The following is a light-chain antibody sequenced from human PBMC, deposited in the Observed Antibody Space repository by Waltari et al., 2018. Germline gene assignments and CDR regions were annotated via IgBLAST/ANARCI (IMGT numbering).Light chain of an antibody. CDR1: SGDVGFYNY. Sequence: QSALTQPASLSGSPGQSITISCTGTSGDVGFYNYVSWSPQPPGKPHILIIYDVSERPSGLFNRFSGPKSGNTASLTISGLQAEDEADYYCNSHTGSSSWVFGGGTKLTVL. CDR3: NSHTGSSSWV. CDR2: DVS. J-gene: IGLJ3*02. V-gene: IGLV2-14*03.